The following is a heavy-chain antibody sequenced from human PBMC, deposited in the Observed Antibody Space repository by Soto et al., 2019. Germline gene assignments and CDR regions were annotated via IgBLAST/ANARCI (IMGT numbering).Heavy chain of an antibody. CDR1: GFTFSTSA. V-gene: IGHV3-23*01. CDR3: AKAHQYYNFQSGFCNDY. J-gene: IGHJ4*02. CDR2: ISGGGDRT. Sequence: PGGSLRLSCAASGFTFSTSAMSWVRQAPGKGLEWVSGISGGGDRTYNADSVKGRFTISRDNSKNTLYLQMNSLRGEDTAVYYCAKAHQYYNFQSGFCNDYWGQGTQVTVSS. D-gene: IGHD3-3*01.